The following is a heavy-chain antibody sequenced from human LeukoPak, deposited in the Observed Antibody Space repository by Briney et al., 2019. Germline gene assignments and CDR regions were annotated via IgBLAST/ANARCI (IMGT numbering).Heavy chain of an antibody. CDR1: GLTFSSYW. CDR2: FSGSGGST. D-gene: IGHD4-17*01. V-gene: IGHV3-23*01. J-gene: IGHJ4*02. CDR3: GRDLPTVTSIDY. Sequence: GGSLRLSCAASGLTFSSYWMRWVRQAPGKGLECISGFSGSGGSTYYADSVKGRFTISRDNSKNTLYLQMNSLRAEDTAVYYCGRDLPTVTSIDYWGQGTLVTVSS.